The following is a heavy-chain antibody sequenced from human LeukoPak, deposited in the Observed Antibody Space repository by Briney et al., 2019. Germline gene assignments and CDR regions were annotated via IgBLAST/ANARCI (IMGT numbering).Heavy chain of an antibody. CDR3: ARVPLNTRNYDILTGYYFDY. D-gene: IGHD3-9*01. J-gene: IGHJ4*02. V-gene: IGHV3-21*01. Sequence: GGSLRLSCAASGFTFSSYSMNWVRQAPGKGLEWVSSISSSSSYIYYADSVKGRFTISRDNAKNSLYPQMNSLRAEDTAVYYCARVPLNTRNYDILTGYYFDYWGQGTLVTVSS. CDR1: GFTFSSYS. CDR2: ISSSSSYI.